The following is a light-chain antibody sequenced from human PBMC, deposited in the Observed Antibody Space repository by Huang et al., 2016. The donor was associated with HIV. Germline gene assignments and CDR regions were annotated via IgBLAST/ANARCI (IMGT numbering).Light chain of an antibody. CDR3: QQYNNWPPLT. Sequence: EVVMTQSPATLSVSPGARVTLSCRASQSVSSHVAWYQQKPGQPPSLLIYRASTRATGIPARFSGSGSGTEFTLTISSLEAEDFAVYYCQQYNNWPPLTFGGGTKVEIK. J-gene: IGKJ4*01. V-gene: IGKV3-15*01. CDR1: QSVSSH. CDR2: RAS.